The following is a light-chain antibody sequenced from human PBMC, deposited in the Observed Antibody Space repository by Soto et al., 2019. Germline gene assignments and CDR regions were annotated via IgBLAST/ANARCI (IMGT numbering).Light chain of an antibody. J-gene: IGLJ1*01. Sequence: QSVLTQPASVSGSPGQSITISCTGTSSDVGGYNYVSWYQQHPGKAPKLMIYDVSNRPSGVSNRFSGSKSGNTASLTISGLQAEDEADYYCSSYTSSSTSLYVFGTGTKATVL. V-gene: IGLV2-14*01. CDR1: SSDVGGYNY. CDR2: DVS. CDR3: SSYTSSSTSLYV.